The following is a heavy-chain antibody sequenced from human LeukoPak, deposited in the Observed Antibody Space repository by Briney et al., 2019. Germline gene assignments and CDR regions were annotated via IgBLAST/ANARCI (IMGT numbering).Heavy chain of an antibody. CDR2: IKSKTDGGTT. CDR3: TSRSHMFGGAFDI. CDR1: GFTFSNAW. V-gene: IGHV3-15*01. D-gene: IGHD3-16*01. J-gene: IGHJ3*02. Sequence: PGGSLRLSCAASGFTFSNAWMSWVRRAPGRGLEWVGSIKSKTDGGTTDYAAPVKGRFTISRDDSKNTLSLQMNSLKTEDTAVYYCTSRSHMFGGAFDIWGQGTMVTVSS.